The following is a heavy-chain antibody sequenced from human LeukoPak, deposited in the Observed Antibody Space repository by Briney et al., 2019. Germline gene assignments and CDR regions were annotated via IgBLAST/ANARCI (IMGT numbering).Heavy chain of an antibody. V-gene: IGHV7-4-1*01. CDR1: GYTFTSYA. D-gene: IGHD2-8*01. CDR2: INTNTGNP. Sequence: ASVKVSCKASGYTFTSYAMNWVRQAPGQGLEWMGWINTNTGNPTYAQGFTGRFVFSLDTSVSTAYLQVGSLKAEDTAVYYCARDHCTNGVCYPDYWGQGTLVTVSS. J-gene: IGHJ4*02. CDR3: ARDHCTNGVCYPDY.